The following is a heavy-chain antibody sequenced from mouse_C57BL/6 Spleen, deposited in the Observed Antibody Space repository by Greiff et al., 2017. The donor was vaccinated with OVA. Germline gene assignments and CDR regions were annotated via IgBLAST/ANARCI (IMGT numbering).Heavy chain of an antibody. V-gene: IGHV1-64*01. J-gene: IGHJ3*01. CDR3: AREGSYGSSPSFAY. CDR1: GYTFTSYW. CDR2: IHPNSGST. Sequence: VQLQQPGAELEKPGASVKLSCKASGYTFTSYWMHWVKQRPGQGLEWIGMIHPNSGSTNYNEKFKSKATLTVDKSSSTAYMQLSSLTSEDSAVYYCAREGSYGSSPSFAYWGQGTLVTVSA. D-gene: IGHD1-1*01.